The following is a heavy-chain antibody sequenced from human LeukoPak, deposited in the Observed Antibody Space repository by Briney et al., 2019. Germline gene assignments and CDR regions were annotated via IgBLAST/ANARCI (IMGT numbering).Heavy chain of an antibody. V-gene: IGHV1-2*02. CDR1: GYTFTGYY. CDR2: INPNSGGT. D-gene: IGHD4-17*01. CDR3: ARSRGLRSYLDY. J-gene: IGHJ4*02. Sequence: ASVKVSCKASGYTFTGYYMHWVRQAPGQGLEWMGWINPNSGGTNYAQKFQGRVTMTRDTSISTAYMELSRLRSDDTAVYYCARSRGLRSYLDYWGQGTLVTVSS.